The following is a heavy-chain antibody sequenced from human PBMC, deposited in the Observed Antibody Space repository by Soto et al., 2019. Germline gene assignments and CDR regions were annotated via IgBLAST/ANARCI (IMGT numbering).Heavy chain of an antibody. CDR2: IKQDGSGK. V-gene: IGHV3-7*05. CDR1: GFTFSSYW. CDR3: AREARITIFGVVKGSYFDY. Sequence: GGSLRLSCAASGFTFSSYWMSWVRQAPGKGLEWVANIKQDGSGKYYVDSVKGRFTISRDNAKNSLYLQMNSLRAEDTAVYYCAREARITIFGVVKGSYFDYWGQGTLVTVSS. J-gene: IGHJ4*02. D-gene: IGHD3-3*01.